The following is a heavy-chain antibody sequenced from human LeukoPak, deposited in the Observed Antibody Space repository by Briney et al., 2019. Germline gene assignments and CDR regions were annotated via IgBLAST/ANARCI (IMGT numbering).Heavy chain of an antibody. CDR3: ARLTYSYGYRWELQGEYYFDY. D-gene: IGHD5-18*01. CDR1: GGSISSYY. V-gene: IGHV4-59*08. J-gene: IGHJ4*02. Sequence: SETLSLTCTVPGGSISSYYWSWIRQPPGKGLEWIGYIYYSGSTNYNPSLKSRVTISVDTSKNQFSLKLSSVTAADTAVYYCARLTYSYGYRWELQGEYYFDYWGQGTLVTASS. CDR2: IYYSGST.